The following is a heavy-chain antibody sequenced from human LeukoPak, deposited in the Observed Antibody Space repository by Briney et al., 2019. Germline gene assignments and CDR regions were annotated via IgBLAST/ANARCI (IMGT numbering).Heavy chain of an antibody. D-gene: IGHD3-16*01. CDR1: GESFSGYF. CDR2: INHSGSTS. V-gene: IGHV4-34*01. CDR3: ARVNTQGVPSP. Sequence: PSETLSLTCAVYGESFSGYFWNWIRQPPGKGLEWIGEINHSGSTSNHNPSLKSRVTMSVDTSKNQFSLKLSSVTAADTAVYYCARVNTQGVPSPWGQGILVTVSS. J-gene: IGHJ5*02.